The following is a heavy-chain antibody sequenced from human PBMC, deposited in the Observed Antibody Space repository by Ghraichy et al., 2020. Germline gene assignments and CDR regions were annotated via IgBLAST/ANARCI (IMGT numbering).Heavy chain of an antibody. CDR2: ISGSGGST. D-gene: IGHD3-3*01. J-gene: IGHJ2*01. V-gene: IGHV3-23*01. CDR1: GFTFSSYA. CDR3: AKDHADFWSGLYRETWYFDL. Sequence: GGSLRLSCAASGFTFSSYAMSWVRQAPGKGLEWVSAISGSGGSTYYADSVKGRFTISRDNSKNTLYLQMNSLRAEDTAVYYCAKDHADFWSGLYRETWYFDLWGRGTLVTVSS.